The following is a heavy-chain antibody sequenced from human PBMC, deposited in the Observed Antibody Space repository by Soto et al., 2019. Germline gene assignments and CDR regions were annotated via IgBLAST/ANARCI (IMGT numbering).Heavy chain of an antibody. Sequence: QVQLVQSGAEVKKPGSSVKVSCKASGGTLSSYAISWVRQAPGQGLEWMGGIIPIFGTANYAQKFQGRVTITADKSTSTAYMELSSLRSEDTAVYYFARSVSYAEGLYFQHWGQGTLVTVSS. CDR1: GGTLSSYA. J-gene: IGHJ1*01. CDR3: ARSVSYAEGLYFQH. CDR2: IIPIFGTA. D-gene: IGHD1-26*01. V-gene: IGHV1-69*06.